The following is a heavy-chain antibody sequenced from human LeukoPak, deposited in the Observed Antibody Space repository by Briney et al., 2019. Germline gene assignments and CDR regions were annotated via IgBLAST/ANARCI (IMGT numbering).Heavy chain of an antibody. D-gene: IGHD3-10*01. Sequence: ASVKVSCKASGGTFSSYAISWVRQAPGQGLEWMGIINPSGGSTSYAQKFQGRVTMTRDTSTSTVYMELSSLRSEDTAVYYCARVPMVRGVPDYWGQGTLVTVSS. CDR3: ARVPMVRGVPDY. J-gene: IGHJ4*02. V-gene: IGHV1-46*01. CDR2: INPSGGST. CDR1: GGTFSSYA.